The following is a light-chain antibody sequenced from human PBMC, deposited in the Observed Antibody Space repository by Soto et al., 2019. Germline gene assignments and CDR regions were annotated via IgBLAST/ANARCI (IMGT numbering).Light chain of an antibody. J-gene: IGLJ1*01. CDR3: SSYTSSSTPFL. CDR1: SSDVGGYNY. V-gene: IGLV2-14*01. Sequence: QSALTQPASVSGSPGQSITISCTGTSSDVGGYNYVSWYRQHPGKAPKLIIYDVSNRPSGVSIRFSGSKSGNTASLTISGLQAEDEADDYCSSYTSSSTPFLFGTGTKVTVL. CDR2: DVS.